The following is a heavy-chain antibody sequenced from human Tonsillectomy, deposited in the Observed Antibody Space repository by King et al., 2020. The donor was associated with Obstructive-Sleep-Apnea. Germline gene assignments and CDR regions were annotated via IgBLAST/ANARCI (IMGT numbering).Heavy chain of an antibody. Sequence: VQLVESGAEVKKPGASVKVSCKASGYTFTSYYMHWVRQAPGQGLEWMGIINPSGGSTSHAQKFQGRVTMPRDTSTSTVYMELSSLRSEDTAAYYCARDLQWGEGGYWGQGTLVTVSS. D-gene: IGHD4-11*01. V-gene: IGHV1-46*03. CDR1: GYTFTSYY. CDR3: ARDLQWGEGGY. J-gene: IGHJ4*02. CDR2: INPSGGST.